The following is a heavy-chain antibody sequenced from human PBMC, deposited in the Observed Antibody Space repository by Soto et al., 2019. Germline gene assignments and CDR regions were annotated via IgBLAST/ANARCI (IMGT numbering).Heavy chain of an antibody. D-gene: IGHD2-15*01. CDR1: GGSISSSSYY. J-gene: IGHJ5*02. V-gene: IGHV4-39*01. Sequence: QLQLQESGPGLVKPSETLSLTCTVSGGSISSSSYYWGWIRQPPGKGLEWIGSIYYSGSTYYNPSLKLRVTISVDTSKTQFSLKLSSVTAADTAVYYCARQGCSGGSCYSGYDWFDPWGQGTLVTVSS. CDR3: ARQGCSGGSCYSGYDWFDP. CDR2: IYYSGST.